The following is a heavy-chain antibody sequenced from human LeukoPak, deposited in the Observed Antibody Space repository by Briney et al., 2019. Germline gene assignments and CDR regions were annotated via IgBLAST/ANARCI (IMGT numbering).Heavy chain of an antibody. Sequence: WESLRISCKGSGYSFTSYWISWVRQMPGKGLEWMGRIDPSDSYTSYSPSLQGHVTISAEKSISTAYLQWSSLKASDTAMYYCARTYYDFWNGYYDLDYWGQGTLVTVSS. J-gene: IGHJ4*02. CDR2: IDPSDSYT. CDR3: ARTYYDFWNGYYDLDY. CDR1: GYSFTSYW. D-gene: IGHD3-3*01. V-gene: IGHV5-10-1*01.